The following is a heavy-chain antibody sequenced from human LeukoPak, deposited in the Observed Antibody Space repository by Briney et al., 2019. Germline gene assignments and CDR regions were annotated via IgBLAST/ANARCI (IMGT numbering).Heavy chain of an antibody. Sequence: SETLSLTCTVSGGSISSSSYYWGWIRQPPGKGLEWIGSIYYSGSTYYNPSLKSRVTISVDTSKNQFSLKLSSVTAADTAVYYCARVYGGLQWSLGYFDYWGQGTLVTVSS. CDR1: GGSISSSSYY. CDR2: IYYSGST. J-gene: IGHJ4*02. V-gene: IGHV4-39*07. D-gene: IGHD4-23*01. CDR3: ARVYGGLQWSLGYFDY.